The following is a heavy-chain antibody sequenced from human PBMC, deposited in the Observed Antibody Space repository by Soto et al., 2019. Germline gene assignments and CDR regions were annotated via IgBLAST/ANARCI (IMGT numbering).Heavy chain of an antibody. CDR3: ARAPQTVAGAGIWY. J-gene: IGHJ4*02. D-gene: IGHD6-13*01. V-gene: IGHV1-18*04. CDR1: GYTFTSYG. CDR2: ISGYNGDT. Sequence: QVQLVQSGAEVKKPGASVKVSCKASGYTFTSYGISWVRQAPGQGLEWMGWISGYNGDTNYAQKLQGRVTMTTDTSTSTAYMALRSVRSDDTAVYYCARAPQTVAGAGIWYWGQGTLVTVSS.